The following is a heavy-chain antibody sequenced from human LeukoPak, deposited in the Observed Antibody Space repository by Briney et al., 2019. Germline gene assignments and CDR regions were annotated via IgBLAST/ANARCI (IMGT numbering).Heavy chain of an antibody. J-gene: IGHJ4*02. CDR3: ATSPFSSGWYPLSY. Sequence: SETLSLTCTVSGGSVSSGSYYWSWIRQPPGKGLEWIGYIYYSGSTNYNPYLKSRVTISVDTSKNQFSLKLSSVTAADTAVYYCATSPFSSGWYPLSYWGQGTLVTVSS. V-gene: IGHV4-61*01. CDR2: IYYSGST. CDR1: GGSVSSGSYY. D-gene: IGHD6-19*01.